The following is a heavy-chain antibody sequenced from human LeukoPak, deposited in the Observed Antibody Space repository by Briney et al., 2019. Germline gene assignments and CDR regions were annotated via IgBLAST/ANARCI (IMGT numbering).Heavy chain of an antibody. J-gene: IGHJ3*02. CDR1: ADSFSSHY. D-gene: IGHD4-17*01. V-gene: IGHV4-59*11. CDR2: ISYIGST. CDR3: ARDLVTVTKGFDI. Sequence: SETLSLTCAISADSFSSHYWTWIRQPPGKGLEWIGYISYIGSTNYNPSLKSRVTISIDTSKNQFSLKLTSVTAADTAVYYCARDLVTVTKGFDIWGQGTMVSVSS.